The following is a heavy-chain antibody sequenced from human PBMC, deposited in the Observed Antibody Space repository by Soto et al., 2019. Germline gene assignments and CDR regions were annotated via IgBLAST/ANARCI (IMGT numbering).Heavy chain of an antibody. Sequence: LRLSCAASGFTFSSYEMNWVRQAPGKGLEWVSYISSSGSTIYYADSVKGRFTISRDNAKNSLYLQMNSLRAEDTAVYYCAREYSSGNDAFDIWGQGTMVTVSS. CDR1: GFTFSSYE. V-gene: IGHV3-48*03. J-gene: IGHJ3*02. CDR3: AREYSSGNDAFDI. CDR2: ISSSGSTI. D-gene: IGHD6-19*01.